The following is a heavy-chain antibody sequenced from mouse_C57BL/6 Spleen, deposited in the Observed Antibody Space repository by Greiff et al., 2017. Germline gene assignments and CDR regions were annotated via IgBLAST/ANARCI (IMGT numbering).Heavy chain of an antibody. V-gene: IGHV5-6*01. CDR2: ISSGGSYT. Sequence: DVHLVESGGDLVKPGGSLKLSCAASGFTFSSYGMSWVRQTPDKRLEWVATISSGGSYTYYPDSVKGRFTISRDNAKNTLYLQMSSLKSEDTAMYYCARITKGGYFDYWGQGTTLTVSS. CDR1: GFTFSSYG. D-gene: IGHD1-1*01. CDR3: ARITKGGYFDY. J-gene: IGHJ2*01.